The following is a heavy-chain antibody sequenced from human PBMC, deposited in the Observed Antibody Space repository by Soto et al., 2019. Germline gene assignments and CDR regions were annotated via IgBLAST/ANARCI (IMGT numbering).Heavy chain of an antibody. CDR2: ITGSGGKT. J-gene: IGHJ4*02. CDR3: AKRILSDYYGSGAYAY. CDR1: GFTFSDYA. D-gene: IGHD3-10*01. Sequence: EVQLLESGGGLIQPGGSLRLSCVASGFTFSDYAMTWVRQAPGKGLEWVSVITGSGGKTFYADYVKGRFSISRDNSKNTVYLEINSLRAADAAVYYCAKRILSDYYGSGAYAYWGQGTLGTVSS. V-gene: IGHV3-23*01.